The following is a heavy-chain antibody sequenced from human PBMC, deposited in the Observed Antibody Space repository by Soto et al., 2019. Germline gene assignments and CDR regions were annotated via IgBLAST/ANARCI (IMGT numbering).Heavy chain of an antibody. CDR3: SRTSRFDC. CDR2: INHSGST. Sequence: QVQLQQWGAGLLKPSETLSLTCAVYCGSFSGYYWSWIRQPPGKGLEWIGEINHSGSTNYNPSLKSRVTMSVDTSKKQFSLKLSSVTAADTAGYYCSRTSRFDCWGQGTLVTVSS. D-gene: IGHD6-6*01. J-gene: IGHJ4*02. V-gene: IGHV4-34*01. CDR1: CGSFSGYY.